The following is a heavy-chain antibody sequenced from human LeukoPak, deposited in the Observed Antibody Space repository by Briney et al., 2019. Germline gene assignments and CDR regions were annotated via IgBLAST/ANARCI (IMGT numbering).Heavy chain of an antibody. CDR3: ARGGSGYRFDS. CDR1: GGSISSYY. CDR2: IHYSGST. V-gene: IGHV4-59*01. J-gene: IGHJ4*02. D-gene: IGHD3-22*01. Sequence: PSETLSLTCTVSGGSISSYYWSWIRQPPGKGLEWIGHIHYSGSTNYNPSLKSRVTISVDTSKNQFSLKLSSVTAADTAVYYCARGGSGYRFDSWGQGTLVTVSS.